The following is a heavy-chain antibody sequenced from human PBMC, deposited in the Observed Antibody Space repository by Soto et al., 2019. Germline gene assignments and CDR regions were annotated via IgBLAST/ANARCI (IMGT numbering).Heavy chain of an antibody. CDR2: IRSKAYGGTT. J-gene: IGHJ5*02. V-gene: IGHV3-49*03. CDR3: TRVSALYDFWSGYYFWFDP. Sequence: EVQLVESGGGLVQPGRSLRLSCTASGFTFGDYAMSWFRQAPGKGLEWVGFIRSKAYGGTTEYAASVKGRFTISRDDSKSIADLQMNSLKTADTAVYYCTRVSALYDFWSGYYFWFDPWGQGTLVTVSS. D-gene: IGHD3-3*01. CDR1: GFTFGDYA.